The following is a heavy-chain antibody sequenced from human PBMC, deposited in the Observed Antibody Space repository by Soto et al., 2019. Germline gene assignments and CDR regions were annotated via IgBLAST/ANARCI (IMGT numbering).Heavy chain of an antibody. CDR2: INPNSGDT. J-gene: IGHJ6*02. CDR1: GYTFTGYY. D-gene: IGHD1-26*01. V-gene: IGHV1-2*02. Sequence: ASVKVSCKASGYTFTGYYVHWVRQAPGQGLEWMGRINPNSGDTYLAQRFQGRVTMNRDTSIGTAYMELRGLTSDDTAEYYCAKGGAIVAAGTRVYLYNAMDVWGQGTMVTVSS. CDR3: AKGGAIVAAGTRVYLYNAMDV.